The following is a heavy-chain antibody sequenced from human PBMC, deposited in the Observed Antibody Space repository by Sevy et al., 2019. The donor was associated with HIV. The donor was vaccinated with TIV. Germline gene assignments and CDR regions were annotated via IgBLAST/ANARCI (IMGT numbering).Heavy chain of an antibody. CDR2: ISYDGSNI. V-gene: IGHV3-30-3*01. Sequence: GGSLRLSCAASGFTFSSYSFHWVRQAPGKGLEWVAVISYDGSNIYYGESVRGRVTISRDNSKNSLYLQLNSLRGDDTAVYYCARDPVHTPSYYNLYGMDVRGQGTMVTVSS. CDR1: GFTFSSYS. D-gene: IGHD3-10*01. CDR3: ARDPVHTPSYYNLYGMDV. J-gene: IGHJ6*02.